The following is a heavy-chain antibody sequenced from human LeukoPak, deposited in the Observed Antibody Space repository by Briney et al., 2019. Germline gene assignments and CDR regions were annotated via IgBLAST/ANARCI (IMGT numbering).Heavy chain of an antibody. Sequence: GGSLRLSCAASGFTFSSYAMSWVRQAPGKGLEWVSAISGSGGSTYYADSVKGRFTISRDNSKNTLYLQMNSLRAEDTAVYYCAKNRVTMIVVVTTPDYWGQGTLVTVSS. CDR1: GFTFSSYA. D-gene: IGHD3-22*01. J-gene: IGHJ4*02. CDR3: AKNRVTMIVVVTTPDY. CDR2: ISGSGGST. V-gene: IGHV3-23*01.